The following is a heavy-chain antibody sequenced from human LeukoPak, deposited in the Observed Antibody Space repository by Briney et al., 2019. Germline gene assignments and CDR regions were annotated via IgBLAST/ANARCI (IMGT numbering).Heavy chain of an antibody. J-gene: IGHJ4*02. CDR2: ITSSSATI. CDR3: AKDPTGIAAAGRLDY. D-gene: IGHD6-13*01. V-gene: IGHV3-48*01. CDR1: GFTFNYYS. Sequence: GGSLRLSCAASGFTFNYYSMNWFRQAPGKGLEWISYITSSSATIYYADSVRGRFTVSRDNSKNTLYLQMNSLRAEDTAVYYCAKDPTGIAAAGRLDYWGQGTLVTVSS.